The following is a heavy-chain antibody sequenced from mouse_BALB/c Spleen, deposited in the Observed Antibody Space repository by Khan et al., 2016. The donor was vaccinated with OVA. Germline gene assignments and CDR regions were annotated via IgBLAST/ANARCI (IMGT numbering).Heavy chain of an antibody. CDR1: GYTFTNYG. Sequence: QIQLVQSGPELKKPGETVKISCKASGYTFTNYGMNWVKQAPGKGLKWMGWINTYTGEPTYVDDFKGRIAFSLETSASTAYLQINNLKNEDTATYFCASCGYWYFDFWGAGTTVTVSS. V-gene: IGHV9-3-1*01. CDR2: INTYTGEP. CDR3: ASCGYWYFDF. J-gene: IGHJ1*01.